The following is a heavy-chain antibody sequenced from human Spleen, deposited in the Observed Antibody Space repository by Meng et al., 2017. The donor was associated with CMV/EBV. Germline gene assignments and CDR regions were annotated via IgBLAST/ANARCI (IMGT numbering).Heavy chain of an antibody. CDR3: ARVNWNPDY. V-gene: IGHV4-38-2*02. CDR1: NYSINSGYY. CDR2: MHPTGRS. J-gene: IGHJ4*02. D-gene: IGHD1-1*01. Sequence: SETLSLTCTVSNYSINSGYYWGWIRQPPGKGLECIGNMHPTGRSYYNSSLKGRVTISLDTSKNQFSLRLTSVTAADTAVYYCARVNWNPDYWGQGTLVTVSS.